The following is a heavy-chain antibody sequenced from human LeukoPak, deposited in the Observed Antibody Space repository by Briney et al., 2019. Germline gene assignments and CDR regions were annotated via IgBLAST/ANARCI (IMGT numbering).Heavy chain of an antibody. Sequence: ASVKVSCKASGYTFTGYYMHWVRQAPGQGLEWMGSINPNSGGTNYAQKFQGRVTMTRDTSISTAYMELSRLRSDDTAVYYCARPRGYSGYDWRLFDYWGQGTLVTVSS. CDR3: ARPRGYSGYDWRLFDY. V-gene: IGHV1-2*02. D-gene: IGHD5-12*01. CDR1: GYTFTGYY. J-gene: IGHJ4*02. CDR2: INPNSGGT.